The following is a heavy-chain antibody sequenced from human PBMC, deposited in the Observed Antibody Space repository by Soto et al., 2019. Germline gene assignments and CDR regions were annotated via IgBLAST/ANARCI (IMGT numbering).Heavy chain of an antibody. D-gene: IGHD3-3*01. CDR1: GGSISSYY. CDR3: ARDYDFWSGSYAFDI. J-gene: IGHJ3*02. Sequence: PSETLSLTCTVSGGSISSYYWSWIRQPPGKGLEWIGYIYYSGSTNYNPSLKSRVTISVDTSKSQFSLKLSSVTAADTAVYYCARDYDFWSGSYAFDIWGQGTMVT. CDR2: IYYSGST. V-gene: IGHV4-59*01.